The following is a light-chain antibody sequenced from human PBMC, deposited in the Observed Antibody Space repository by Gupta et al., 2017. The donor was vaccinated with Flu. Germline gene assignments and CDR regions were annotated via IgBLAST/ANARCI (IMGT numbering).Light chain of an antibody. Sequence: DIQMTQSPSTLSASVGDRVTITCRASQSISSWLAWYQQKPGKAPKLLIDKASSLESGVPSRFSGSGSGTEFTLTISSLQPDDFATYYCQQYNSYSPSCGQGTKLEIK. CDR1: QSISSW. CDR2: KAS. CDR3: QQYNSYSPS. J-gene: IGKJ2*03. V-gene: IGKV1-5*03.